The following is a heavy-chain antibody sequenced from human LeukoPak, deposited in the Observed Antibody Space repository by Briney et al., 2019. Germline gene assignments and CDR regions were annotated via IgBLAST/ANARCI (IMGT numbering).Heavy chain of an antibody. CDR2: IYYSGST. J-gene: IGHJ3*02. Sequence: PSETLSLTCSVSGGSISSTGYYWGWIRQPPGKGLEWIGSIYYSGSTYYNPSLKSRVTISVDTSKNQFSLKLRSVTAADTAVYYCARVVRGYSSVDAFDIWGQGTMVTVSS. CDR1: GGSISSTGYY. CDR3: ARVVRGYSSVDAFDI. D-gene: IGHD5-18*01. V-gene: IGHV4-39*07.